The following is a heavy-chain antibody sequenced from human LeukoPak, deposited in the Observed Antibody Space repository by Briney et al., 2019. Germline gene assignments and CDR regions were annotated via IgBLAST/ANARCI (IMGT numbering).Heavy chain of an antibody. CDR2: IYGNGNT. CDR3: ATDHYYDSKLDP. J-gene: IGHJ5*02. CDR1: GGSISIGTYY. Sequence: PSETLSLTCTVSGGSISIGTYYWTWIRQPAGKGLEWIGRIYGNGNTNYNPSLKSRVTISVDTSKNQFSLKLSSVTAADTAMYYCATDHYYDSKLDPWGQGTLVTVSS. V-gene: IGHV4-61*02. D-gene: IGHD3-22*01.